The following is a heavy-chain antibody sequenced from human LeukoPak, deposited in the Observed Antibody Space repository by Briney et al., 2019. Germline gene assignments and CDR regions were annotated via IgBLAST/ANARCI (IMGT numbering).Heavy chain of an antibody. CDR2: ISGDGGNT. J-gene: IGHJ4*02. CDR1: GFPFGNYA. CDR3: AKHLWRDLLWFGEGYYFGY. V-gene: IGHV3-23*01. Sequence: GSLRLSCAASGFPFGNYAMSWVRQTPGKGLECVSVISGDGGNTYYADSVKGRFTISRDNSKNTLYLQMNSLRAEDTAVYYCAKHLWRDLLWFGEGYYFGYWGQGTLVTVSS. D-gene: IGHD3-10*01.